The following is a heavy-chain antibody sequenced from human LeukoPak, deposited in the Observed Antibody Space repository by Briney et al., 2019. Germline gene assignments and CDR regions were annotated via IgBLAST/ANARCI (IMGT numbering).Heavy chain of an antibody. CDR3: AKDCISGDTLGAFDI. V-gene: IGHV3-21*01. Sequence: GGSLRLSCAASGFTFSSYSMNWVRQAPGKGLEWVSSISSSSSYIYSADSVKGRFTISRDNAKNSLYLQMNSLRAEDTAVYYCAKDCISGDTLGAFDIWGQGTMVTVSS. D-gene: IGHD3-10*01. CDR2: ISSSSSYI. CDR1: GFTFSSYS. J-gene: IGHJ3*02.